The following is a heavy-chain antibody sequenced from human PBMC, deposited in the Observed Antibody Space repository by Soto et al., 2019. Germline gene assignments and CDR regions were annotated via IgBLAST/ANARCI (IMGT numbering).Heavy chain of an antibody. J-gene: IGHJ6*02. Sequence: SVKVSCKASGGTFSSYAISWVRQAPGQGLEWMGGIIPIFGTANYAQKFQGRVTITADKSTSTAYMELSSLRSEDTAVYYCVRGYYYGSGSYPSYYYYYYGMDVWG. V-gene: IGHV1-69*06. D-gene: IGHD3-10*01. CDR3: VRGYYYGSGSYPSYYYYYYGMDV. CDR1: GGTFSSYA. CDR2: IIPIFGTA.